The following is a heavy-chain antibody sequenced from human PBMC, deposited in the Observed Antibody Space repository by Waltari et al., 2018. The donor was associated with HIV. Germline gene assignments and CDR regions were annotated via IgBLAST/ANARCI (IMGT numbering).Heavy chain of an antibody. CDR2: INWNGCST. Sequence: EVQLVESGGGVVRPGGSLRLSCVASGFNFDVSGMSGVRQAPGKGLGGVSCINWNGCSTGYADSVKGRFSISRDNAKNSLYLQMNSLRAEDTALYYCARDYGSGSYYNYWGQGTLVTVSS. J-gene: IGHJ4*02. D-gene: IGHD3-10*01. CDR1: GFNFDVSG. CDR3: ARDYGSGSYYNY. V-gene: IGHV3-20*04.